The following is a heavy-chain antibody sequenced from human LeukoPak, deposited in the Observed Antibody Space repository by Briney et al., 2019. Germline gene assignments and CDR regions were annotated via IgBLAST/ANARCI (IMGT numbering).Heavy chain of an antibody. D-gene: IGHD7-27*01. CDR2: ISSSGSTI. J-gene: IGHJ4*02. V-gene: IGHV3-11*01. Sequence: GGSLRLSCEASGFTFSDYYMSWIRQAPGKGLEWVSYISSSGSTIYYADTVKGRFTISRDNAKNSLYLQMNSLRAEDTAVYYCARDRDWGSVNNFDYWGQGTLVTVSS. CDR1: GFTFSDYY. CDR3: ARDRDWGSVNNFDY.